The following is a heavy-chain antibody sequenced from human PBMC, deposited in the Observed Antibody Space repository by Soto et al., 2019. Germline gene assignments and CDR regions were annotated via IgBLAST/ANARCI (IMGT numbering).Heavy chain of an antibody. Sequence: SVKVSCKASGGTFSSYAISWVRQAPGQGLEWMGGIIPIFGTANYAQKFQGRVTITADESTSTAYMELSSLRSEDTAVYYCASDLRGYSYGSRAFDIWGQGTMVTVPS. CDR2: IIPIFGTA. D-gene: IGHD5-18*01. CDR3: ASDLRGYSYGSRAFDI. V-gene: IGHV1-69*13. CDR1: GGTFSSYA. J-gene: IGHJ3*02.